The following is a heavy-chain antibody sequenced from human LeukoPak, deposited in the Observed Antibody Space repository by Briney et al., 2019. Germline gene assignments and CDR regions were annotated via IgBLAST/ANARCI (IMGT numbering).Heavy chain of an antibody. Sequence: SETLSLTCAVSGGSFFGSHWNWIRQSPEKGLEWIGEINHSGRTNYNPSLKSRVTISVDTSKSQFFLKLTSVTAADTAVYYCARDSTTMVTLPYYFDFWGQGTLVTVSA. CDR2: INHSGRT. CDR1: GGSFFGSH. D-gene: IGHD4-23*01. CDR3: ARDSTTMVTLPYYFDF. J-gene: IGHJ4*02. V-gene: IGHV4-34*01.